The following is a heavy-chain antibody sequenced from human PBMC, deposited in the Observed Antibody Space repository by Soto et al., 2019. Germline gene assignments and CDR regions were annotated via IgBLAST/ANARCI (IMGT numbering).Heavy chain of an antibody. Sequence: SETLSLTCTVSGVSINTFYWSWVRQPAGKGLEWIGRIFSSGSTSFNPSLESRVTMSVDMSKNHFSLKLTSVTAADMAVYYCAREGSYSAYNFAHGVQLWSFDYWGQGALVTVSS. V-gene: IGHV4-4*07. CDR2: IFSSGST. D-gene: IGHD5-12*01. J-gene: IGHJ4*02. CDR1: GVSINTFY. CDR3: AREGSYSAYNFAHGVQLWSFDY.